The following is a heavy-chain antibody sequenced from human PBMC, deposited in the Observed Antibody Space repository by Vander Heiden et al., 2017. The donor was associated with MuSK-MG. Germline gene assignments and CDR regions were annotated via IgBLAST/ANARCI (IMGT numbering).Heavy chain of an antibody. CDR3: ARDGITIFGVVTSNYYYYGMDV. J-gene: IGHJ6*02. CDR2: INPNSGGT. D-gene: IGHD3-3*01. CDR1: GYTFTGHY. V-gene: IGHV1-2*02. Sequence: QAQLVQSGAEVKKPGASVKVSCKASGYTFTGHYLHWVRQAPGQGLEWMGWINPNSGGTNYAQKFQGRVTMTRDTSISTAYMELSRLRSDDTAVYYCARDGITIFGVVTSNYYYYGMDVWGQGTTVTVSS.